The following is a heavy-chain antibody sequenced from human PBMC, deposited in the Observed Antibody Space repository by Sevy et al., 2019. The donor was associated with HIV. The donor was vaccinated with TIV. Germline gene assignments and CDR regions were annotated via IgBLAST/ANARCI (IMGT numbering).Heavy chain of an antibody. J-gene: IGHJ4*02. CDR2: ISHDGSHK. CDR3: ARDPTIYASGWYYFDY. CDR1: GFTFRNYA. D-gene: IGHD6-19*01. Sequence: GGSLKLSCAASGFTFRNYAIHWVRQAPGKGLEWVAVISHDGSHKYSADSVKGRFTISRDNSKNTLYLQMNSLRAEDTAMYYCARDPTIYASGWYYFDYWGQGTLVTVSS. V-gene: IGHV3-30*04.